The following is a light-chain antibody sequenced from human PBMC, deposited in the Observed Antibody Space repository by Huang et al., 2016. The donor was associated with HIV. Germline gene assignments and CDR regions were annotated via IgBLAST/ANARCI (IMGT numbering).Light chain of an antibody. V-gene: IGKV3-15*01. CDR1: ESVSSS. J-gene: IGKJ2*01. CDR3: QQYNNWPPYT. CDR2: GAS. Sequence: EVVMTQSPATLSVSPGERTTLSCRASESVSSSLAWYQQKPGQPPRRLIYGASTRATGIPARFSGSGSGTEFTLTISSLQSEDFAVYYCQQYNNWPPYTFGQGTKLEIK.